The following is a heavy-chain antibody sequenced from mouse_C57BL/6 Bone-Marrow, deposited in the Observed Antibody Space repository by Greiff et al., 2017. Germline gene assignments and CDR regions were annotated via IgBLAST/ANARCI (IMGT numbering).Heavy chain of an antibody. CDR3: ASPLGLSY. V-gene: IGHV1-7*01. Sequence: QVQLQQSGAELAKPGASVKLSCKASGYTFTSYWMHWVKQRPGQGLEWIGYINPSSGYTKYNQKFKDKATLTADKSYSTAYMQLSSLTYEDSAVYYCASPLGLSYWGQGTLVTVSA. CDR2: INPSSGYT. J-gene: IGHJ3*01. CDR1: GYTFTSYW. D-gene: IGHD3-1*01.